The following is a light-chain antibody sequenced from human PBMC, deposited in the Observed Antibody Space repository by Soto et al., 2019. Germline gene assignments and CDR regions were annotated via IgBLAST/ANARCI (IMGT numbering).Light chain of an antibody. V-gene: IGKV1-9*01. J-gene: IGKJ4*01. CDR2: AAS. Sequence: IQLTQSPSSLSASVGNRVTITCRASQGISNFLAWYQQKPGKAPKLLIYAASNLETGVPSRFSGSGSGTDFTLTISRLEPEDFAVYYCQQYADSPLTFGGGTKVDIK. CDR1: QGISNF. CDR3: QQYADSPLT.